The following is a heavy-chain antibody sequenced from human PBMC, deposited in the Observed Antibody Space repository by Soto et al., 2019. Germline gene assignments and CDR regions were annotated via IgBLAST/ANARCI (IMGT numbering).Heavy chain of an antibody. CDR1: GYTFTGYY. CDR3: ARVGYYYDSSGYYLSFDY. Sequence: ASVKVSCKASGYTFTGYYMHWVRQAPGQGLEWMGWINPNSGGTNYAQKFQGWVTMTRDTSISTAYMELSSLRSEDTAVYYCARVGYYYDSSGYYLSFDYWGQGTLVTVSS. D-gene: IGHD3-22*01. J-gene: IGHJ4*02. V-gene: IGHV1-2*04. CDR2: INPNSGGT.